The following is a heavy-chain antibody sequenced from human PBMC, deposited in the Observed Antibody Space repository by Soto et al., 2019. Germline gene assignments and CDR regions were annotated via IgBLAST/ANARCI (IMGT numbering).Heavy chain of an antibody. J-gene: IGHJ5*02. CDR1: GGTFSGYA. V-gene: IGHV1-69*13. D-gene: IGHD6-13*01. Sequence: SVKVSCKASGGTFSGYAISWVRQAPGQGLEWMGGIIPIFGTANYAQKFQGRVTITADESTSTAYMELSSLRSEDTAVYYCASVGGYSSSWYVGWFDPWGQGTLVTVSS. CDR2: IIPIFGTA. CDR3: ASVGGYSSSWYVGWFDP.